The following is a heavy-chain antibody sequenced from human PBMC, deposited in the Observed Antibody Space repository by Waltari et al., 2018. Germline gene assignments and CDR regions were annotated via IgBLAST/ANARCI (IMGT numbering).Heavy chain of an antibody. J-gene: IGHJ6*02. CDR1: GFTFGTYG. CDR3: ARTDPGMDV. Sequence: QVRLAESGGGVVQPGGSLRRSCAASGFTFGTYGVHWVRQSPGKGREWLAVIWYAGSQKNYGDSVKGRFIIARDNSKNTLYLQMNSLGVEDTGVYFCARTDPGMDVWGQGTTVSVSS. CDR2: IWYAGSQK. V-gene: IGHV3-33*08.